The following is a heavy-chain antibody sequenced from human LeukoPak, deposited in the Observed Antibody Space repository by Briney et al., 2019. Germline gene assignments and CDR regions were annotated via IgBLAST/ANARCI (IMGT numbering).Heavy chain of an antibody. CDR2: IYSGGST. CDR1: GFTVSSNY. Sequence: GGSLRLSCAASGFTVSSNYMSWVRQAPGKGLEWVSVIYSGGSTYYADSVKGRFSISRDKSKNTLYLQMNSLRAEDTAVFYCAIRKNGNAIDYWGQGTLVTVSS. V-gene: IGHV3-66*01. CDR3: AIRKNGNAIDY. J-gene: IGHJ4*02. D-gene: IGHD2-8*01.